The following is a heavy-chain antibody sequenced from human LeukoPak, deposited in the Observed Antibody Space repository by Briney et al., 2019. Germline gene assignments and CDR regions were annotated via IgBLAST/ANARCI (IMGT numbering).Heavy chain of an antibody. J-gene: IGHJ4*02. Sequence: SETLSLTCTVSGGSISSTSCYWGWIRQPPGKGLEWIGSIYYSGSTYYNPSLKSRVTISVDTSKNQFSLKLSSVTAADTAVYYCARLRNYYSYFHYWGQGTLVTVSS. CDR3: ARLRNYYSYFHY. CDR2: IYYSGST. V-gene: IGHV4-39*01. CDR1: GGSISSTSCY. D-gene: IGHD3-22*01.